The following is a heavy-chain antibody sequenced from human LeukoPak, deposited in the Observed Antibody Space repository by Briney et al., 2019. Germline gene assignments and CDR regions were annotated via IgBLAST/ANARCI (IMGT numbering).Heavy chain of an antibody. V-gene: IGHV1-2*02. J-gene: IGHJ4*02. Sequence: AAVKVSCKASGYTFTDYFIHWVRQAPGQGPAGMGWIKPKSGGTNYAQKFQARVTMTKDTSISTVYMDLSRLTSDDTAVYYCARGSSDYYLTKDYWGEGTLVTVSS. CDR1: GYTFTDYF. D-gene: IGHD3-22*01. CDR2: IKPKSGGT. CDR3: ARGSSDYYLTKDY.